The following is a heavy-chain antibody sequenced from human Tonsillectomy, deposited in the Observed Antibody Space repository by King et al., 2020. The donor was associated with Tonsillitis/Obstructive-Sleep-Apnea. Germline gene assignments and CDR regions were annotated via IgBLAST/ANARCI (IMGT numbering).Heavy chain of an antibody. V-gene: IGHV6-1*01. D-gene: IGHD3-9*01. Sequence: VQLQQSGPGLVKPSQNLSLTCAISGDSVSNNSAAWNWIRQSPSRGLEWLGRTYYRSKRYHDYAVSVKSRITINPDTSKNQFSLRLNSVTPEDTAVYYCVRERYDAFDIWGQGTLVTVSS. CDR3: VRERYDAFDI. CDR1: GDSVSNNSAA. CDR2: TYYRSKRYH. J-gene: IGHJ3*02.